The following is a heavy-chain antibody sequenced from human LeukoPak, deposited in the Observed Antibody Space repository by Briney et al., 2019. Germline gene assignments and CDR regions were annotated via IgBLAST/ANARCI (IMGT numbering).Heavy chain of an antibody. CDR3: SLDSSGYYYEGGAFDI. CDR2: IYYSGST. V-gene: IGHV4-59*12. CDR1: GGSISSYY. D-gene: IGHD3-22*01. J-gene: IGHJ3*02. Sequence: PSETLSLTCTVSGGSISSYYWSWIRQPPGKGLEWIGYIYYSGSTNYNPSLKSRVTISVDTSKNQFSLKLSSVTAADTAVYASSLDSSGYYYEGGAFDIWGQGTMVTVSS.